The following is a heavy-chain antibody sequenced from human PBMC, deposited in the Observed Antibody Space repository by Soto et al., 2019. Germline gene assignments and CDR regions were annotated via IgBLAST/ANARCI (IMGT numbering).Heavy chain of an antibody. V-gene: IGHV3-7*01. CDR3: AKYGSGNYGPYALDI. D-gene: IGHD3-10*01. Sequence: PGGSLRLSCAASGFTFGSYWMSWVRQAPGKGLEWVANINPGGRQKNYVDSVKGRFSISRDDAEKSHHLQMNSLRVEDTAVYYCAKYGSGNYGPYALDIWGQGTMVTVSS. CDR2: INPGGRQK. J-gene: IGHJ3*02. CDR1: GFTFGSYW.